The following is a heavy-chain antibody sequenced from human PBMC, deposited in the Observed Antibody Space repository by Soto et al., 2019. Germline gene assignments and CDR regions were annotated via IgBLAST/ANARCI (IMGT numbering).Heavy chain of an antibody. J-gene: IGHJ5*02. Sequence: ASVKVSCKASGYTFTSYYMHWVRQAPGQGLEWMGIINPSGGSTSYAQKFQGRVTMTRDTSTSTVYMELSSLRSEDTAVYYCAREAIDFGITGTSFDPWGQGTLVTVSS. V-gene: IGHV1-46*03. D-gene: IGHD1-20*01. CDR2: INPSGGST. CDR1: GYTFTSYY. CDR3: AREAIDFGITGTSFDP.